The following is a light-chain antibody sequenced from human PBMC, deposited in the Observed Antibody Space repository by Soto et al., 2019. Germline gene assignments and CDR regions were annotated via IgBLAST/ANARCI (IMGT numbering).Light chain of an antibody. J-gene: IGKJ2*01. V-gene: IGKV3-20*01. Sequence: EIVLTQSPGTLSLSPGERATLSCRASQSVSSSYLAWYQQKPGQAPRLLIYGEPSRATGIPDRFSGSGSGTDFTLTISGLEPEDFAVYYCQQYGSSPYTFGQGTKLEIK. CDR1: QSVSSSY. CDR2: GEP. CDR3: QQYGSSPYT.